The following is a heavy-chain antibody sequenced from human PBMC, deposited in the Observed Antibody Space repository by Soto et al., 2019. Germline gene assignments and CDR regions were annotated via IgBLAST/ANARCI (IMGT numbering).Heavy chain of an antibody. D-gene: IGHD1-26*01. CDR3: AKDQRTIEGASYNIKNYSPPYYYYGMDV. V-gene: IGHV3-30*18. CDR2: ISYDGSNK. CDR1: GFTFSSYG. J-gene: IGHJ6*02. Sequence: GGSLRLSCAASGFTFSSYGMHWVRQAPGKGLEWVAVISYDGSNKYYADSVKGRFTISRDNSKNTLYLQMNSLRAEDTAVYYCAKDQRTIEGASYNIKNYSPPYYYYGMDVWGQGTTVTVSS.